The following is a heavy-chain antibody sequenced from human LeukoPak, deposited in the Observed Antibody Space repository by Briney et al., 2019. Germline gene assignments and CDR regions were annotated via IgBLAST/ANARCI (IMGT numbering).Heavy chain of an antibody. Sequence: ASVTVSCKASGYTFTGYYMHWVRQAPGQGPEWMGRTNPNSGGTNYAQKFQGRVTMTRDTSISTAYMELSRLRSDDTAVYYCASRGTTVVALVNWGQGTLVTVSS. CDR2: TNPNSGGT. CDR3: ASRGTTVVALVN. V-gene: IGHV1-2*06. J-gene: IGHJ4*02. CDR1: GYTFTGYY. D-gene: IGHD4-23*01.